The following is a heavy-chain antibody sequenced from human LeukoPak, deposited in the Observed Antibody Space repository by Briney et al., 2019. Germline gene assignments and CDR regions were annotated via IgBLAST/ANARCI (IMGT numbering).Heavy chain of an antibody. CDR2: IIPIFGTA. CDR3: ASLLNMGSGSYPPRADY. D-gene: IGHD3-10*01. J-gene: IGHJ4*02. Sequence: PGGTLRLSCAASGFTFSSYGMSWVRQAPGQGLEWMGGIIPIFGTANYAQKFQGRVTITADESTSTAYMELSSLRSEDTAVYYCASLLNMGSGSYPPRADYWGQGTLVTVSS. CDR1: GFTFSSYG. V-gene: IGHV1-69*01.